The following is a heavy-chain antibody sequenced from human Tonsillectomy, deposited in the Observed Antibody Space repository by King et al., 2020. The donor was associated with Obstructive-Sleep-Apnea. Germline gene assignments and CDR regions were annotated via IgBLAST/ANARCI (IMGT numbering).Heavy chain of an antibody. Sequence: VQLVQSGGGVVQPGRSLRLSCAASGFTFSSYAMHWVGLAPGKGLEWVAVISYDGSNKYYADSVKGRFTISRDNSKNTLYLQMNSLGAEDTAVDYCARSLNYDFWSGFSYWGQGTLVTVSS. CDR1: GFTFSSYA. CDR2: ISYDGSNK. D-gene: IGHD3-3*01. V-gene: IGHV3-30*04. CDR3: ARSLNYDFWSGFSY. J-gene: IGHJ4*02.